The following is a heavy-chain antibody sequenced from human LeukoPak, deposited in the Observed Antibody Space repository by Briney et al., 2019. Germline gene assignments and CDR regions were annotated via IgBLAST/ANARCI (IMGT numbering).Heavy chain of an antibody. CDR1: GYTFTSYY. J-gene: IGHJ4*02. CDR3: ANSKTGDYFDY. D-gene: IGHD7-27*01. Sequence: GSVKVSCKASGYTFTSYYMHWVRQAPGQGLEWMGIINPSGGSTSYAQKFQGRVTMTRDMSTSTVYMELSSLRPEDTAVYYCANSKTGDYFDYWGQGTLVTVSS. CDR2: INPSGGST. V-gene: IGHV1-46*01.